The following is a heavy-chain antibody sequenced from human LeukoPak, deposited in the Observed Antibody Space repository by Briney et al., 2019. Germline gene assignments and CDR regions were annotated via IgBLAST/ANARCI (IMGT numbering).Heavy chain of an antibody. CDR3: ARSYGSGNYFDY. V-gene: IGHV4-39*07. D-gene: IGHD3-10*01. CDR2: IYYSGST. CDR1: GGSISSSSYY. J-gene: IGHJ4*02. Sequence: SETLSLTCTVSGGSISSSSYYWGWIRQPPGKGLEWIGSIYYSGSTYYNPSLKSRVTISVDTSKSQFSLKLSSVTAADTAVYYCARSYGSGNYFDYWGQGTLVTVSS.